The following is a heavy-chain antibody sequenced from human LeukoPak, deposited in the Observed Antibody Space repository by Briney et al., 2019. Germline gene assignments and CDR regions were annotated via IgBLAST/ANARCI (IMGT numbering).Heavy chain of an antibody. D-gene: IGHD2-15*01. CDR2: IHYSGST. V-gene: IGHV4-59*01. Sequence: SETLSLTCTVSGGSISSYYWSWIRQPPGKGLEWIGYIHYSGSTSYNPSLKSRVTISVDTSKNQFSLKLRFVTPADTAVFYCARTTEGYCSGGNCYYYYHYMDVWGKGTTVTVSS. J-gene: IGHJ6*03. CDR3: ARTTEGYCSGGNCYYYYHYMDV. CDR1: GGSISSYY.